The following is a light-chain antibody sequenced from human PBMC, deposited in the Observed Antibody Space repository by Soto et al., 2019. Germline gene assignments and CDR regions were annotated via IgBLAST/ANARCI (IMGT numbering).Light chain of an antibody. CDR1: SGDVGNYNL. CDR2: EDD. Sequence: QSVLTQPASVSGSPGQSITISCSGVSGDVGNYNLVSWYQQYPGKAPALLIYEDDKRPSGVSNRFSGSKSGNTASLTISGLQTEDEADYYCSSYTTTSTVVFGGGTKLTVL. V-gene: IGLV2-14*02. CDR3: SSYTTTSTVV. J-gene: IGLJ2*01.